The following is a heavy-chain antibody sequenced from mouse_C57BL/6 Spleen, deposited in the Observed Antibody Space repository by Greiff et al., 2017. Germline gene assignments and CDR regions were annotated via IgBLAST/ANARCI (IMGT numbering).Heavy chain of an antibody. V-gene: IGHV5-16*01. CDR1: GFTFSDYY. CDR3: ARGGYYDWYFDV. Sequence: EVKVVESEGGLVQPGSSMKLSCTASGFTFSDYYMAWVRQVPEKGLEWVANINYDGSSTYYLDSLKSRFIISRDNAKNILYLQMSSLKSEDTATYYCARGGYYDWYFDVWGTGTTVTVSS. CDR2: INYDGSST. J-gene: IGHJ1*03. D-gene: IGHD2-3*01.